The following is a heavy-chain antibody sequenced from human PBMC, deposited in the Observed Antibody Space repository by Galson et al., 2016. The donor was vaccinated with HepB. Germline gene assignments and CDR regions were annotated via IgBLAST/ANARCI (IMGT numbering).Heavy chain of an antibody. V-gene: IGHV3-23*01. Sequence: SLRLSCAASGFPLRSYAMSWVRQAPGKGLEWVSAISASGGNTYYADSVMGRFTISRDNSKNTLYLQMNSLRAEDTAIYYCAKDIPPRCHDAFDIWGRGTMVTVSS. CDR3: AKDIPPRCHDAFDI. CDR1: GFPLRSYA. J-gene: IGHJ3*02. CDR2: ISASGGNT. D-gene: IGHD2-21*01.